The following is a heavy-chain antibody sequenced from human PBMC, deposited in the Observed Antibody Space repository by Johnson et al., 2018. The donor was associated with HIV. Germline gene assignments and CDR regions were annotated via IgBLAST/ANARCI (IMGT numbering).Heavy chain of an antibody. CDR1: GFTFSTYD. CDR3: ARDLDTAMVTCAFDI. Sequence: VQLVESGGGLVQPGGSLRLSCAASGFTFSTYDMHWVRQATGKGLEWVSAISFTDMTYYADSVKGRVSISRDNSMNTLYLQMNNLRADDTAVYYCARDLDTAMVTCAFDIWGQGTMVTVSS. V-gene: IGHV3-13*01. CDR2: ISFTDMT. D-gene: IGHD5-18*01. J-gene: IGHJ3*02.